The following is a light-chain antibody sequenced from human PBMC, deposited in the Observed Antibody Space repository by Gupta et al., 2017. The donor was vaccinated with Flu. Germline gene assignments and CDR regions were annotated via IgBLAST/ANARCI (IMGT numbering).Light chain of an antibody. CDR3: QRRDTVGYT. CDR1: QSISNY. Sequence: DIQMTQSPPSLSASVGDRVTIACRASQSISNYLNWYQHKPGTAPKLLIYTASRLQSGVPSTFRDSGSATYFTLSISRLLLKNFATYSCQRRDTVGYTLGQGTKLEIK. J-gene: IGKJ2*01. CDR2: TAS. V-gene: IGKV1-39*01.